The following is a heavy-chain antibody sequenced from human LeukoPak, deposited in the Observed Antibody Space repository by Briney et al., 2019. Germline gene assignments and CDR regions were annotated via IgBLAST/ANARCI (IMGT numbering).Heavy chain of an antibody. CDR1: GFTFSSYS. V-gene: IGHV3-48*02. CDR3: ARDYYDSSGYYLDDFDY. CDR2: ISSSSSTI. J-gene: IGHJ4*02. D-gene: IGHD3-22*01. Sequence: GGSLRLSCAASGFTFSSYSMNWVRQAPGKGLEWVSYISSSSSTIYYADSVKGRLTISRDNAKNSLYLQMNSLRDEDTAVYYCARDYYDSSGYYLDDFDYWGQGTLVTVSS.